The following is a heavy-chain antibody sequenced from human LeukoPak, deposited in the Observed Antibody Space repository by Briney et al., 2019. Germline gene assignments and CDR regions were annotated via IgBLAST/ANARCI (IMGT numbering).Heavy chain of an antibody. V-gene: IGHV3-7*01. CDR1: GFRFNTYW. CDR2: IKQDGNEK. J-gene: IGHJ4*02. Sequence: PGGSLRLSCAASGFRFNTYWMSWVRQAPGKGLEWVANIKQDGNEKYYADSVKGRFTISRDNAKNSLYLQTNSLRAEDTAVYYCARAGQEWFGELGFDQWGQGTLVIVSS. CDR3: ARAGQEWFGELGFDQ. D-gene: IGHD3-10*01.